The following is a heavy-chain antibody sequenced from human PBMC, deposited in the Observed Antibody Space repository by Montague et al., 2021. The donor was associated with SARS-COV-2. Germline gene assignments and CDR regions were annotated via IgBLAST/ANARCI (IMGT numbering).Heavy chain of an antibody. V-gene: IGHV4-59*01. CDR1: GGSITNFF. D-gene: IGHD3-10*01. J-gene: IGHJ4*02. CDR2: IHSSGST. CDR3: ATTPGRCGEFHFDY. Sequence: SETLSLTCTVSGGSITNFFWSWIRQPPGKGLEWLGYIHSSGSTNYNPSLKSRATISVDTSKSQFSLKLGSVTAADTAVYYCATTPGRCGEFHFDYWGQGTLVTVSS.